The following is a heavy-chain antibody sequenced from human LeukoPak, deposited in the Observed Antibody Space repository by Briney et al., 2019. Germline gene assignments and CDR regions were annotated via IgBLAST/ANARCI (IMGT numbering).Heavy chain of an antibody. D-gene: IGHD3-3*01. J-gene: IGHJ3*02. Sequence: GGSLRLSCAASGFTFSNYELNWVRQAPGKGLEWVSFITTGSHSVYYADSVKGRFTISRDNAKNSLYLQMNSLRTDDTAVYYCAREMTGVSGDASDIWGQGTMVTVFS. CDR1: GFTFSNYE. V-gene: IGHV3-48*03. CDR2: ITTGSHSV. CDR3: AREMTGVSGDASDI.